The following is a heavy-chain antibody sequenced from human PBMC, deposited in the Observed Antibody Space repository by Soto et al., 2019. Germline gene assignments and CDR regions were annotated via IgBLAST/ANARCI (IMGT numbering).Heavy chain of an antibody. Sequence: ASVKVSCKTSGYTFSSYSIYWVRQAPGQGLEWIGWISTHNGDTEFAQNFQGRVTMTTDTSTTTAYMELRSLRSDDTAVYYCAREGSRPYYYYGMDVWGPGTTVTVSS. CDR1: GYTFSSYS. J-gene: IGHJ6*02. D-gene: IGHD2-15*01. V-gene: IGHV1-18*01. CDR2: ISTHNGDT. CDR3: AREGSRPYYYYGMDV.